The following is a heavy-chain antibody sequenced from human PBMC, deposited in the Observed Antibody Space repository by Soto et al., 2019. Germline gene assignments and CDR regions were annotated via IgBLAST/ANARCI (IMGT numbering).Heavy chain of an antibody. Sequence: EVQRVESGGGLVQPGGSLKLSCAASGFTFSGSALHWVRQASGKGLEWVGRIRSKGNNYATAYGASLKGRFTISRDDSKNTAYLQMNSLNTEDTAVYYCSRQASDFWSGKPPYYMDVWGKGTTVTVSS. J-gene: IGHJ6*03. CDR3: SRQASDFWSGKPPYYMDV. CDR2: IRSKGNNYAT. V-gene: IGHV3-73*01. CDR1: GFTFSGSA. D-gene: IGHD3-3*01.